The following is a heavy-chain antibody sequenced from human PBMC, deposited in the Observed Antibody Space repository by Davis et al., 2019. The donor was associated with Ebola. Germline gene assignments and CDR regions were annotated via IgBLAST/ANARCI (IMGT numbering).Heavy chain of an antibody. CDR3: ATHEYGDFGPPFLDH. CDR2: ITARGDVA. V-gene: IGHV3-23*01. J-gene: IGHJ4*02. CDR1: GLTLSHYA. Sequence: GESLKISCTVSGLTLSHYAMAWVRQGPGKGLEWVSSITARGDVAYYLDSVEGRFTISKDNSTDTLFLQMNRLGVDDTAIYFCATHEYGDFGPPFLDHWGQGARVTVSS. D-gene: IGHD2-21*02.